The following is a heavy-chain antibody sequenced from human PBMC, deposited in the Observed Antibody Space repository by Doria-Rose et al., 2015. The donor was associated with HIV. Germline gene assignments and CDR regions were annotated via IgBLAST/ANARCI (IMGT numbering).Heavy chain of an antibody. V-gene: IGHV2-26*01. CDR1: GVSLSSPGMG. D-gene: IGHD6-13*01. Sequence: QVQLVQSGPVLVKPTETLTLTCTVSGVSLSSPGMGVSWIRQPPGKALEWLANIFSDDERSYKTSLKSRLTISRRTSKSQVVLTMTDMDPVDTATYYCARIKSSRWYHKYYFDFWGQGPLVIVSA. CDR2: IFSDDER. J-gene: IGHJ4*02. CDR3: ARIKSSRWYHKYYFDF.